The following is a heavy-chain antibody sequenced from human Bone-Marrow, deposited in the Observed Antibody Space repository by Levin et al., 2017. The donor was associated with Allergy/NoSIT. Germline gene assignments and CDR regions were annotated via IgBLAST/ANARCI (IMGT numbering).Heavy chain of an antibody. CDR3: ARDRGSSYGATFDY. CDR1: GDSVSSNRAA. J-gene: IGHJ4*02. D-gene: IGHD5-18*01. Sequence: SCAISGDSVSSNRAAWNWIRQSPSRGLEWLGRTYYRSKWYTDYALSVKSRITINPDTAKNQFSLQVSSVTPEDTAVYYCARDRGSSYGATFDYWGQGTLVTVSS. V-gene: IGHV6-1*01. CDR2: TYYRSKWYT.